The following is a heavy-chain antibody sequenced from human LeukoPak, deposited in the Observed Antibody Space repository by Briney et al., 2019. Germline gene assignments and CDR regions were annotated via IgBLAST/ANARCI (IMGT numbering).Heavy chain of an antibody. D-gene: IGHD6-13*01. Sequence: ASVKVSCKASGGTFSSYAISWVRQAPGQGLEWMGGIIPIFGTANYAQKFQGRVTITADESTSTAYMELSSLRSEDTAVYYCARVQPGIAAAASNWFDPWGQGTLVTVSS. J-gene: IGHJ5*01. CDR3: ARVQPGIAAAASNWFDP. V-gene: IGHV1-69*01. CDR2: IIPIFGTA. CDR1: GGTFSSYA.